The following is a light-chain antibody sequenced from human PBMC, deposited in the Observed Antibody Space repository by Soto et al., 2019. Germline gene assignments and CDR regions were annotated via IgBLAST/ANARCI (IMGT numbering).Light chain of an antibody. CDR2: GAS. Sequence: EIVMTQSPATLSVSPGGRATLSCRASQSISDTLAWYQQKPGQAPRLLIYGASTRATGFPARFSGSGSGADFTLTISSLQSEDFAVYYCQQYDTWPWTFGKGTKVEIK. J-gene: IGKJ1*01. CDR1: QSISDT. V-gene: IGKV3-15*01. CDR3: QQYDTWPWT.